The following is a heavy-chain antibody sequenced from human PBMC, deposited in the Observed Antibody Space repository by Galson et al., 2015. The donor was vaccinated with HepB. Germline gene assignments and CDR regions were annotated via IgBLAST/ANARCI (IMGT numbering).Heavy chain of an antibody. J-gene: IGHJ5*02. D-gene: IGHD3-22*01. CDR1: GSTFTSYA. V-gene: IGHV1-3*01. Sequence: QSGAEVKKPGASVKVSCKASGSTFTSYAMHWVRQAPGQRLEWMGWINAGNGNTKYSQKFQGRVTITRDTSASTAYMELSSLRSEDTAVYYCARGPSTYYYDSSGYYYGGNWFDPWGQGTLVTVSS. CDR3: ARGPSTYYYDSSGYYYGGNWFDP. CDR2: INAGNGNT.